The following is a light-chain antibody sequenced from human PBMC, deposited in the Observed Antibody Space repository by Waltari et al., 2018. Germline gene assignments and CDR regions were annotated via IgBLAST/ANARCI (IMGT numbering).Light chain of an antibody. J-gene: IGKJ4*01. CDR2: GAS. CDR1: QSVSSN. V-gene: IGKV3-15*01. Sequence: ETVMTQSPATLSVSPGERATLSCRASQSVSSNLAWYQQKPGQPPRLLIYGASTRVTGIPARFSGSGSGTEFTLTISSLQSEDFAVYYCQQYNDWPPLTFGGGTKVEIK. CDR3: QQYNDWPPLT.